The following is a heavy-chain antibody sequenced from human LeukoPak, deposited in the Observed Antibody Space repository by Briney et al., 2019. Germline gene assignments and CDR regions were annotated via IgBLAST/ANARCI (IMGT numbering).Heavy chain of an antibody. D-gene: IGHD1-1*01. J-gene: IGHJ5*02. V-gene: IGHV4-38-2*01. CDR3: AKAGTTGIHHWFDP. CDR2: IYHSGGS. Sequence: PSETLSLTCVVSGYSISKDYYWGWIRQPPGKGLEWIGNIYHSGGSYYNPSLKSRVTILVDTSKNQFSLKLSSVTAADTALYYCAKAGTTGIHHWFDPWGQGNLVTVSS. CDR1: GYSISKDYY.